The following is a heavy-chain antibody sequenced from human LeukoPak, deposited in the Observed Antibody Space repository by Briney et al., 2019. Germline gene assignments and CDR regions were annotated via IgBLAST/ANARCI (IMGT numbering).Heavy chain of an antibody. Sequence: GGSLRLSCAASGFTFSSYAMSWVRQAPGKGLEWVSAISGSGGSTYYADSVKGRFTISRDNSKNTLYLQMNSLRAEDTAVYYCAKGSRGFSVAHYFDYWGQGTLVTVSS. V-gene: IGHV3-23*01. J-gene: IGHJ4*02. CDR2: ISGSGGST. CDR3: AKGSRGFSVAHYFDY. D-gene: IGHD6-19*01. CDR1: GFTFSSYA.